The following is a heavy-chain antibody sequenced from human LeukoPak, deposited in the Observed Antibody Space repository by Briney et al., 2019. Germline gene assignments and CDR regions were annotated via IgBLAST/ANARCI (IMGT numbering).Heavy chain of an antibody. J-gene: IGHJ4*02. CDR3: ARDSGYYYDSSGYYAH. Sequence: GGSLRLSCAASGFTFSSYAMHWVRQAPGKGLEWVAVISYDGSNKYYADSVKGRFTISRDNSKNTLYLQMNSLRAEDTAVYYCARDSGYYYDSSGYYAHWGQGTLVTVSS. V-gene: IGHV3-30*04. D-gene: IGHD3-22*01. CDR1: GFTFSSYA. CDR2: ISYDGSNK.